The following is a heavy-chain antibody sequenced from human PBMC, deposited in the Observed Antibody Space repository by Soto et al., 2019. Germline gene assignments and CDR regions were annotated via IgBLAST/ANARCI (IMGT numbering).Heavy chain of an antibody. CDR1: GGSISSYY. V-gene: IGHV4-59*01. D-gene: IGHD6-6*01. CDR2: IYYSGST. CDR3: ARDHGTPWRSSYDNWFDP. Sequence: PSETLSLTCTVSGGSISSYYWSWIRQPPGKGLEWIGYIYYSGSTNYNPSLKSRVTISVDTSKNQFSLKLSSVTAADTAVYYCARDHGTPWRSSYDNWFDPWGQGTQVTVSS. J-gene: IGHJ5*02.